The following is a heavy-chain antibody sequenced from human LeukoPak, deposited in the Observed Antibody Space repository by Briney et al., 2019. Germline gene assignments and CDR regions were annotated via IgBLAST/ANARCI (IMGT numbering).Heavy chain of an antibody. D-gene: IGHD6-19*01. J-gene: IGHJ4*02. CDR1: GDSVSSGSYY. Sequence: SETLSLTCTVFGDSVSSGSYYWSWIRQPPGKGPEWIGYLYYRGSTNYNPSLKSRVTISVDTSQNQFSLKLSSVTAADTAIYYCARQGSSGWYFGYWGQGTLVTVSS. CDR3: ARQGSSGWYFGY. V-gene: IGHV4-61*01. CDR2: LYYRGST.